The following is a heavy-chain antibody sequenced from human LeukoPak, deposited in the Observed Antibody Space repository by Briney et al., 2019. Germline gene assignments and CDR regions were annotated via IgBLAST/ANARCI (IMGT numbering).Heavy chain of an antibody. D-gene: IGHD4-11*01. CDR3: ARVSTTIGYFDY. CDR1: GFTLSSNY. J-gene: IGHJ4*02. Sequence: GGSLRLSCAASGFTLSSNYMSWVRQAPGKGLEWVSVIYSGGNTYYADSVKGRFTISRDSSENTLYLQMNSLGPEDTAVYYCARVSTTIGYFDYWGRGTLVTVSA. CDR2: IYSGGNT. V-gene: IGHV3-66*02.